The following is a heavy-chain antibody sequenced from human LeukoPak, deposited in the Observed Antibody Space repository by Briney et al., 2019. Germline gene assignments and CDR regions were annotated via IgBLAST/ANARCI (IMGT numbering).Heavy chain of an antibody. CDR2: ISYDGSDK. CDR1: GFTFSSYG. J-gene: IGHJ5*02. D-gene: IGHD3-3*01. Sequence: AGGSLRLSCAASGFTFSSYGMHWVRQAPGKGLEWVAGISYDGSDKYYADSVKGRFTISRDNSMNTLYLEMNSLRAEDTAVYYCARERERFLNLWGQGTLVTVSS. V-gene: IGHV3-30*04. CDR3: ARERERFLNL.